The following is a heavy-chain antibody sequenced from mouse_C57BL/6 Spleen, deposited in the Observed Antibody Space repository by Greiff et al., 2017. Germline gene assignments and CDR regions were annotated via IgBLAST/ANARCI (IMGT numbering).Heavy chain of an antibody. CDR2: IYPGDGDT. J-gene: IGHJ3*01. D-gene: IGHD1-1*01. CDR3: ASTVVDEAWFAD. Sequence: QVQLQQSGPELVKPGASVKISCKASGYAFSSSWMNWVKQRPGKGLAWIGRIYPGDGDTNDNGKVKGKAKLTADKSSSTAYMQLSSLTSEASAVYCGASTVVDEAWFADWGQGTLVTVSA. CDR1: GYAFSSSW. V-gene: IGHV1-82*01.